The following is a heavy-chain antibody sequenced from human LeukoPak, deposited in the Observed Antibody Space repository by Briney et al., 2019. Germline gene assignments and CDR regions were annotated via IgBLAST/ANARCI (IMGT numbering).Heavy chain of an antibody. J-gene: IGHJ4*02. V-gene: IGHV3-30-3*01. CDR2: ISYDGSNK. CDR3: ARVKGSGYSFDY. CDR1: GFTFSSYA. Sequence: QAGGSLRLSCAASGFTFSSYAMHWVRQAPGKGLEWVAVISYDGSNKYYADSVKGRFTISRDNSKNTLYLQMNSLRAEDTAVYYCARVKGSGYSFDYWGQGTLVTVSS. D-gene: IGHD3-22*01.